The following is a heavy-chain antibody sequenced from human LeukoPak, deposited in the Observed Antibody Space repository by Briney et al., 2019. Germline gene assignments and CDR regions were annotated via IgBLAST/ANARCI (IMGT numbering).Heavy chain of an antibody. Sequence: ASVKVSCKASGYTFTGYYMHWVRQAPGQGLEWMGRINPNSGGTNYAQKFQGRVTMTRDTSITTAYMELSRLRSDDTAVYYCARADSNNWDAKCYFDYWGQGALVTVSS. CDR3: ARADSNNWDAKCYFDY. CDR1: GYTFTGYY. V-gene: IGHV1-2*06. CDR2: INPNSGGT. J-gene: IGHJ4*02. D-gene: IGHD1-26*01.